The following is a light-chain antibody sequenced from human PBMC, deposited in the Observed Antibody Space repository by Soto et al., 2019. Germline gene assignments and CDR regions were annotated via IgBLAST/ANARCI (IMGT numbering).Light chain of an antibody. J-gene: IGLJ2*01. CDR3: QTWGSGTVV. CDR1: SGHSSYA. V-gene: IGLV4-69*01. CDR2: LNSDGRH. Sequence: QSVLTQSPSAYASLGASVKLTCTLSSGHSSYAIAWHQQQPEKGPRYLMKLNSDGRHSKGDGIPDRFSGSSSGAERYLTISSLQSEDEADYYCQTWGSGTVVFGGGTKLTVL.